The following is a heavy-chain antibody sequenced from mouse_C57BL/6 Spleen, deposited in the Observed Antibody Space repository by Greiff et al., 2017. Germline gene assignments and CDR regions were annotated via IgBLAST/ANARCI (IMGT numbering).Heavy chain of an antibody. Sequence: VQLQQSGPGLVQPSQSLSITCTVSGFSLTRYGVHWVRQSPGKGLEWLGVIWSGGSTDYNAAFISRLSISKDNSKSQVFFKMNSLQADDTAIYYCARNYHDYDVDAMDYWGQGTSVTVSS. D-gene: IGHD2-4*01. CDR1: GFSLTRYG. J-gene: IGHJ4*01. V-gene: IGHV2-2*01. CDR3: ARNYHDYDVDAMDY. CDR2: IWSGGST.